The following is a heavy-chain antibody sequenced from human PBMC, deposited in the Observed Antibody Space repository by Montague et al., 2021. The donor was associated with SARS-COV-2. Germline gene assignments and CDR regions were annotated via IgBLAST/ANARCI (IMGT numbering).Heavy chain of an antibody. CDR1: GGSITGSSYY. Sequence: SETLSLTCTVSGGSITGSSYYWAWVRRSPGKGLEWLGSIFYSGSTYDNPSLKSRVTMSLDTSKNQFSLNPTSVTAADTAVYYCARPGRDRSAWNPWDWFDPWGQGIPVTVSS. CDR3: ARPGRDRSAWNPWDWFDP. V-gene: IGHV4-39*07. D-gene: IGHD3-22*01. J-gene: IGHJ5*02. CDR2: IFYSGST.